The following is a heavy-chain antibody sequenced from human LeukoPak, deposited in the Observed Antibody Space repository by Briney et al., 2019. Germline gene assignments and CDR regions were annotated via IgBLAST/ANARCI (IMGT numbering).Heavy chain of an antibody. D-gene: IGHD4-11*01. J-gene: IGHJ5*02. CDR2: MNPNSGNT. CDR3: ARRDYSNYRNWFDP. Sequence: GASVKVSCKASGSTFTSYDINWVRQATGQGLEWMGWMNPNSGNTGYAQKFQGRVTMTRNTSISTAYMELSSLRSEDTAVYYCARRDYSNYRNWFDPWGQGTLVTVSS. V-gene: IGHV1-8*02. CDR1: GSTFTSYD.